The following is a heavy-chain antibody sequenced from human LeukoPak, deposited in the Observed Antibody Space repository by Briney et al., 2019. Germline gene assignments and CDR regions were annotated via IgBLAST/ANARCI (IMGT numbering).Heavy chain of an antibody. Sequence: PSETLSLTCTVSGGSISSFYWSWICQPPGKGLEWIGEINHSGSTNYNPSLKSRVTISVDTSKNQFSLKLSSVTAADTAVYYCARGRLAVARRNTIFDYWGQGTPVTVSS. CDR1: GGSISSFY. CDR2: INHSGST. J-gene: IGHJ4*02. V-gene: IGHV4-34*01. D-gene: IGHD6-19*01. CDR3: ARGRLAVARRNTIFDY.